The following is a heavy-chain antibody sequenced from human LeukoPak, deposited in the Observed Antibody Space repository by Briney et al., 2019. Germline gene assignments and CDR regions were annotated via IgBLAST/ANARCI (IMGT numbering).Heavy chain of an antibody. CDR1: GFTFSSYG. V-gene: IGHV3-30*02. D-gene: IGHD2-15*01. J-gene: IGHJ4*02. Sequence: GRSLRLSCAASGFTFSSYGMHWVRQAPGKGLEWVAVIRYDGSNKYYADSVKGRFTISRDNSKNTLYLQMNSLRAEDTAVYYCAKIPYCSGGSCFPYWGQGTLVTVSS. CDR3: AKIPYCSGGSCFPY. CDR2: IRYDGSNK.